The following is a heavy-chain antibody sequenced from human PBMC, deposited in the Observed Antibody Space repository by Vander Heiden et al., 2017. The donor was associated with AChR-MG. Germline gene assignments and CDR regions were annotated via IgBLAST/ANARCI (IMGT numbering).Heavy chain of an antibody. V-gene: IGHV3-53*02. CDR2: IHSGGGT. D-gene: IGHD4-17*01. CDR1: GLFVATNY. CDR3: VKGRDPYGGPSFDH. J-gene: IGHJ4*02. Sequence: VQLVETGGGLNQPAGSLRLSCAASGLFVATNYVGWVRQPPGKGLEWVSVIHSGGGTYYADSVEGRFTISRDTSKNAFYLEMNSLRAEDTAVYFCVKGRDPYGGPSFDHWGQGTLVTVSS.